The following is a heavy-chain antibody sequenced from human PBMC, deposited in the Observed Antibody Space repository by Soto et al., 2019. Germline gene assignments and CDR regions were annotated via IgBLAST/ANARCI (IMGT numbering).Heavy chain of an antibody. CDR1: GGSISSYY. CDR3: ARVGDCSGGSCYYYYYGMDV. Sequence: SETLSLTCTVSGGSISSYYRSWIRQPPGKGLEWIGYIYYSGSTNYNPSLKSRVTISVDTSKNQFSLKLSSVTAADTAVYYCARVGDCSGGSCYYYYYGMDVWGQGTTVTVSS. J-gene: IGHJ6*02. D-gene: IGHD2-15*01. V-gene: IGHV4-59*01. CDR2: IYYSGST.